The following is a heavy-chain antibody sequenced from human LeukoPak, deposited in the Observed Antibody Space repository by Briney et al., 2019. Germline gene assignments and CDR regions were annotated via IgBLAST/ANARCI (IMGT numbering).Heavy chain of an antibody. CDR2: IYYSGST. Sequence: SETLSLTCTVSGGSISSYYWSWIRQPPGKELEWIGYIYYSGSTNYNPSLKSRVTISVDTSKNQFSLKLSSVTAADTAVYYCARHGAEGEYYYYYYMDVWGKGTTVTVSS. J-gene: IGHJ6*03. D-gene: IGHD3-10*01. CDR1: GGSISSYY. CDR3: ARHGAEGEYYYYYYMDV. V-gene: IGHV4-59*08.